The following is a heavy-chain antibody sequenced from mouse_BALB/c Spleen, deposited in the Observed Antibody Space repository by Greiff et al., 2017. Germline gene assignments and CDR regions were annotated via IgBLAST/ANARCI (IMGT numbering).Heavy chain of an antibody. D-gene: IGHD1-1*01. CDR1: GFNIKDYY. V-gene: IGHV14-4*02. CDR3: DAYYYGSPY. CDR2: IDPENGDT. J-gene: IGHJ3*01. Sequence: EVQLQESGAELVRPGASVKLSCTASGFNIKDYYMHWVKQRPEQGLEWIGWIDPENGDTEYAPKFQGKATMTADTSSNTAYLQLSSLTSEDTAVYYCDAYYYGSPYWGQGTLVTVSA.